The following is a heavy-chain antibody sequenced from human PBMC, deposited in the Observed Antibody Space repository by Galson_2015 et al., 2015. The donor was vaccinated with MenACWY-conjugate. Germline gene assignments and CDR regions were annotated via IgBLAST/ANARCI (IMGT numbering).Heavy chain of an antibody. V-gene: IGHV3-23*01. Sequence: SLRLSCAASGFTFSSYAMSWVRQAPGKGLEWVSAISGSGGSTYYADSVKGRFTISRDNSKNTLYLQMNSLRAEDTAVYYCAKSYVWGSYRSNYFDYWGQGTLVTVSS. CDR2: ISGSGGST. CDR3: AKSYVWGSYRSNYFDY. D-gene: IGHD3-16*02. J-gene: IGHJ4*02. CDR1: GFTFSSYA.